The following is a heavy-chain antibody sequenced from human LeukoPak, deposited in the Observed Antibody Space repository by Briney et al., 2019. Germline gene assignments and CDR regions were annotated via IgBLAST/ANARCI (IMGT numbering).Heavy chain of an antibody. Sequence: GGSLRLSCAASRFTFSSYKVNWVRQAPGKGLEWVSSISSSSSYIYYADSVKGRFTISRDNARNPLYLQMTNLRAEDTAVYYCAKDYGDFGSSYFCAFDVWGPGTMVTVSS. J-gene: IGHJ3*01. D-gene: IGHD3-10*01. CDR2: ISSSSSYI. CDR3: AKDYGDFGSSYFCAFDV. V-gene: IGHV3-21*04. CDR1: RFTFSSYK.